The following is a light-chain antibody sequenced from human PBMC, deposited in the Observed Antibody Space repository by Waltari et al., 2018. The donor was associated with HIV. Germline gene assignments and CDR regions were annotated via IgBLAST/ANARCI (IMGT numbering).Light chain of an antibody. J-gene: IGKJ5*01. Sequence: DIQMPQSPSSLSASVGDRVTITCQASQDIKNHINWYQQKPGKAPELLIYDASILETGAPARCSASGAETHFTFIVSSLQPEDCATYDCQQYDSRPPASDQGTRLDI. CDR1: QDIKNH. CDR2: DAS. V-gene: IGKV1-33*01. CDR3: QQYDSRPPA.